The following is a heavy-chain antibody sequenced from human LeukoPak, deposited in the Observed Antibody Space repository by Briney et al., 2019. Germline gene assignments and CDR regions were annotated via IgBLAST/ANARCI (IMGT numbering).Heavy chain of an antibody. D-gene: IGHD3-22*01. Sequence: PSQTLSLTCAVSGGSISSGGYSWSWIRQPPGQGLEWIGYIYHSGSTYYNPSLKSRVTISVDTSKNQFSLKLSSVTAADTAVYYCARPNAYYYDSSGYSRPNWYFDLWGRGTLVTVSS. V-gene: IGHV4-30-2*01. J-gene: IGHJ2*01. CDR3: ARPNAYYYDSSGYSRPNWYFDL. CDR1: GGSISSGGYS. CDR2: IYHSGST.